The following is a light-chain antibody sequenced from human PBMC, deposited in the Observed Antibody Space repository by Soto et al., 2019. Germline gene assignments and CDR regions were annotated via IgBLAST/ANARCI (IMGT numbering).Light chain of an antibody. CDR2: EGS. Sequence: QSALTQPASVSGSPGQSITISCTGTSSDVGSYNLVSWYQQHPGKAPKLMIYEGSKRPSGVSNRFSGSKSGNTASLTISGLQAEDEADYYCCSYAGSSKVFGTGTKVTFL. CDR3: CSYAGSSKV. CDR1: SSDVGSYNL. V-gene: IGLV2-23*01. J-gene: IGLJ1*01.